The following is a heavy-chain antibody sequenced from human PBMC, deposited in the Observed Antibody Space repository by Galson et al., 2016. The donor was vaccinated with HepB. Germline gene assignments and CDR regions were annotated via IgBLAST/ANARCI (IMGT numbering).Heavy chain of an antibody. V-gene: IGHV3-23*01. J-gene: IGHJ4*02. CDR1: GFPFSGYT. D-gene: IGHD4-17*01. CDR3: ASHDYGDHYFDS. CDR2: ISGGGRNT. Sequence: SLRLSCAASGFPFSGYTMSWVRQAPGKGLEWISAISGGGRNTYYADSVTGRFTISGDNSKKTLYLQMNSLRAEDTAVYYCASHDYGDHYFDSWGQGTLVTFSS.